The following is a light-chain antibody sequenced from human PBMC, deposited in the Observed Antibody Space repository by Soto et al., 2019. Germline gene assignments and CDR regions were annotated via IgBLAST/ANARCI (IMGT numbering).Light chain of an antibody. Sequence: QSVLTQPASVSGSPGQSITISCTGTIRDVGGYKYVSWYQQHPGKAPKLMIYEVSKRPSGVSDRFSGSKSGNTASLTISGLQAEDESDYYCSSYTTSRTWVFGGGTKLTVL. J-gene: IGLJ3*02. CDR3: SSYTTSRTWV. CDR2: EVS. CDR1: IRDVGGYKY. V-gene: IGLV2-14*01.